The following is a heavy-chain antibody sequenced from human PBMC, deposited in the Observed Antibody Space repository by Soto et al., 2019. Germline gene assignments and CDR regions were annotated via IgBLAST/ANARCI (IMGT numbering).Heavy chain of an antibody. CDR1: GFTFRNYG. CDR2: IWYDGSNE. CDR3: ARDSRRVISPYCYYGLDV. Sequence: QVQLVESGGGVVQPGRSLRLSCAASGFTFRNYGMHWVRQAPGKGLEWVALIWYDGSNEYYADSVKGRFTISRDNSKNTLYLQMNTLRAEDTAVYSCARDSRRVISPYCYYGLDVWGQGTTVTVSS. V-gene: IGHV3-33*01. J-gene: IGHJ6*02. D-gene: IGHD3-22*01.